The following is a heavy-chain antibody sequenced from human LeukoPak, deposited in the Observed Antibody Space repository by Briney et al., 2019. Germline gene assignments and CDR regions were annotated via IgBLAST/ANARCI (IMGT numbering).Heavy chain of an antibody. Sequence: SETLSLTCTVSGGSISSGGYYWRWIRQHPGKGLEWIGYIYYSGSTYYNPSLKSRVTISVDTSKNQFSLKLSSVTAADTAVYYCAREVVADHHLYYYYGMDVWGQGTTVTVSS. CDR1: GGSISSGGYY. V-gene: IGHV4-31*03. CDR3: AREVVADHHLYYYYGMDV. CDR2: IYYSGST. J-gene: IGHJ6*02. D-gene: IGHD2-15*01.